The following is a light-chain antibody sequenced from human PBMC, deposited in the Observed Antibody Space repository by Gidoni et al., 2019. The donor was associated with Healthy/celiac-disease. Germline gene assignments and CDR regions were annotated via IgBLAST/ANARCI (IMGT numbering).Light chain of an antibody. J-gene: IGKJ4*01. CDR2: GAS. Sequence: EIVMTQSPATLSVSPGERATPSCRASQSVSSNLAWYQQKPGQAPRLLIYGASTRATGIPARFSGSGSGTEFTLTISSLQSEDFAVYYCQQYNNWPPLTFGGETKVGIK. CDR1: QSVSSN. V-gene: IGKV3-15*01. CDR3: QQYNNWPPLT.